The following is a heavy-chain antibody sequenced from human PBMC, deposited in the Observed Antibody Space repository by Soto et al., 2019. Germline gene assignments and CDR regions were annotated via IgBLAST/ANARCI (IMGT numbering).Heavy chain of an antibody. D-gene: IGHD2-15*01. CDR3: ARGIGGHYYYYGMDV. CDR1: GYTFTSYY. CDR2: INPSGGST. J-gene: IGHJ6*02. Sequence: GASVKVSCKASGYTFTSYYMHWVRQAPGQGLEWMGIINPSGGSTSYAQKFQGRVTMTRDTSTSTVYMELSSLRSEDTAVYYCARGIGGHYYYYGMDVWGQGTTVTVSS. V-gene: IGHV1-46*03.